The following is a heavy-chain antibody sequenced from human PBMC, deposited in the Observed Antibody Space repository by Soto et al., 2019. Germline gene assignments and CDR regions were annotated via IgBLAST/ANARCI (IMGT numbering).Heavy chain of an antibody. D-gene: IGHD3-9*01. J-gene: IGHJ6*03. Sequence: GASVKVSCKASGGTFSSYTISWVRQAPGQGLEWMGRIIPILGIANYAQKFQGRVTITADKSTSTAYMELSSLRSEDTAVYYCARDRRGYDILTGYYADYYYYMDVWGKGTTVTVSS. V-gene: IGHV1-69*04. CDR2: IIPILGIA. CDR3: ARDRRGYDILTGYYADYYYYMDV. CDR1: GGTFSSYT.